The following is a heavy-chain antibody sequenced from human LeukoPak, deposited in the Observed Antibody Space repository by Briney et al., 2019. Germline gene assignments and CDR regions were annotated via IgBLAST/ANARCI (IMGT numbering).Heavy chain of an antibody. J-gene: IGHJ4*02. CDR1: RGFVSRYC. CDR2: IAHSGAI. D-gene: IGHD6-19*01. V-gene: IGHV4-59*08. CDR3: ARWADSAWTFGN. Sequence: SETLSLTCTVSRGFVSRYCWDWIRQSPGNELEWSGYIAHSGAISYKSSLTSRVTISVDTSKNQLSLRLTSVTAADTAVYYCARWADSAWTFGNWGPGTLVTVSS.